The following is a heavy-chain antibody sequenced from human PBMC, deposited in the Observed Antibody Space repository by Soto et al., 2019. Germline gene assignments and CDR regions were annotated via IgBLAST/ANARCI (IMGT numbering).Heavy chain of an antibody. D-gene: IGHD2-21*01. CDR3: VKAGVRDLIVEVPVYFDI. Sequence: EVQLVESGGGLVQPGRSLRLSCAASGFIFANSGMHWVRQAPGKGLEWVSGISWNSGNIGYADSVKGRFSISRDNAKKSLYLQMNSLRPDDTAFYFCVKAGVRDLIVEVPVYFDIWGLGTLVTVSS. J-gene: IGHJ4*02. CDR1: GFIFANSG. CDR2: ISWNSGNI. V-gene: IGHV3-9*01.